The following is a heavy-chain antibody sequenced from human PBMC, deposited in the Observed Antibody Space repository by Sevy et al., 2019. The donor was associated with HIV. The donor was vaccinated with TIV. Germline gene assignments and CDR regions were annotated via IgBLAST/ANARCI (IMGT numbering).Heavy chain of an antibody. CDR1: GFTFTTYW. CDR3: AKDGSPYSSSWYAAPHYFDY. D-gene: IGHD6-13*01. Sequence: GGSLRLSCAASGFTFTTYWMTWVRQAPGKGLEWVSAISGSGGSTYYADSVKGRFTISRDNSKNTLYLQMNSLRAEDTAVYYCAKDGSPYSSSWYAAPHYFDYWGQGTLVTVSS. CDR2: ISGSGGST. J-gene: IGHJ4*02. V-gene: IGHV3-23*01.